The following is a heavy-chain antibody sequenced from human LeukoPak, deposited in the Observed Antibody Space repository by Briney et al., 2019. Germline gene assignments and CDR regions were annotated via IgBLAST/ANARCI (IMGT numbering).Heavy chain of an antibody. J-gene: IGHJ4*02. D-gene: IGHD3-22*01. V-gene: IGHV1-2*02. CDR3: ARAKHDYYDSSGPFDY. Sequence: ASVKVSCKASGYTFTGYYMHGVRQAPGQGLEWMGWINPNSGGTNYAQKFQGRVTMTRDTSTSTAYMELSRLRSADTAVSSCARAKHDYYDSSGPFDYWGQGTLVTVSS. CDR2: INPNSGGT. CDR1: GYTFTGYY.